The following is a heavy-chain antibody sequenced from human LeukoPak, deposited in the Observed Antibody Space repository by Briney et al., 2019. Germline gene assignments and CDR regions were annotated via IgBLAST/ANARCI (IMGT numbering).Heavy chain of an antibody. CDR3: ARVSDYYGSGSYYYYYYGMDV. CDR1: GGTFSSYA. J-gene: IGHJ6*02. CDR2: IIPIFGTA. V-gene: IGHV1-69*13. D-gene: IGHD3-10*01. Sequence: SVKVSCKASGGTFSSYAISWVRQAPGQGLEWMGGIIPIFGTANYAHKFQGRVTITADESTSTAYMELSSLRSEDTAVYYCARVSDYYGSGSYYYYYYGMDVWGQGTTVTVSS.